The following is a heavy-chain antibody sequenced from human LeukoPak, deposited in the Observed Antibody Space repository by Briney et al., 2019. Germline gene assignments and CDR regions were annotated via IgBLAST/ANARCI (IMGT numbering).Heavy chain of an antibody. CDR1: GFIFSSNY. Sequence: PGGSLRLSCAASGFIFSSNYMSWVRQAPGKGLEWVSVIYSGGSTNYADSVKGRFTISRDNSKNTLYLQMNSLRAEVTAVYYCAKDPIPRLRYFDWDFDYWGQGTLVTVSS. V-gene: IGHV3-53*01. CDR3: AKDPIPRLRYFDWDFDY. J-gene: IGHJ4*02. CDR2: IYSGGST. D-gene: IGHD3-9*01.